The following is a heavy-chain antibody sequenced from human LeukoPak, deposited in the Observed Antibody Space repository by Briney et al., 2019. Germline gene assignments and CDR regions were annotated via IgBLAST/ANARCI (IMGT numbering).Heavy chain of an antibody. D-gene: IGHD3-22*01. V-gene: IGHV3-9*01. CDR1: GFTFDDYA. Sequence: GRSLRLSCAASGFTFDDYAMHWIRQAPGKGLEWVSGITWNSDSIAYADSVKGRFTISRDNVKNSLYLQMNSLRAEDTAVYYCARDRRYYDSSGYYYYYGMDVWGQGTTVTVSS. J-gene: IGHJ6*02. CDR3: ARDRRYYDSSGYYYYYGMDV. CDR2: ITWNSDSI.